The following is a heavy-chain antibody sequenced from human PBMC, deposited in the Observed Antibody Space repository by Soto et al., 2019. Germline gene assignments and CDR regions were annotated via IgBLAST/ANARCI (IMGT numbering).Heavy chain of an antibody. V-gene: IGHV1-69*01. D-gene: IGHD2-2*01. Sequence: QVQLVQSGAEVKKPGSSVKVSCKASGGTFSSYAISWVRQAPGQGLEWMGGIIPISGTANYAQKFQGRVTITADESTSTAYMELSSLTSEDTAVYYCARSQGSRTSLEIYYYYYYGMDVWGQGTTVTVSS. CDR1: GGTFSSYA. CDR3: ARSQGSRTSLEIYYYYYYGMDV. J-gene: IGHJ6*02. CDR2: IIPISGTA.